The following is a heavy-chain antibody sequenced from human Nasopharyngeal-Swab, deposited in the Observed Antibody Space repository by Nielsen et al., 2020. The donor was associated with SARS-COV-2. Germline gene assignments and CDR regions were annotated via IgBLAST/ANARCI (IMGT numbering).Heavy chain of an antibody. CDR3: ARGLRGSSPLDY. D-gene: IGHD6-6*01. V-gene: IGHV1-18*04. J-gene: IGHJ4*02. CDR1: GYTFTGYY. CDR2: ISAYNGNT. Sequence: ASVKVSCKASGYTFTGYYMHWVRQAPGQGLEWMGWISAYNGNTNYAQKLQGRVTMTTDTSTSTAYMELRSLRSDDTAVYYCARGLRGSSPLDYWGQGTLVTVSS.